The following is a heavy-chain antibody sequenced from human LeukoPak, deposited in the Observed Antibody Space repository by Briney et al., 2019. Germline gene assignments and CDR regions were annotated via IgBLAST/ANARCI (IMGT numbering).Heavy chain of an antibody. Sequence: PGGSLRLSCAASGFTFSSYAMHWVRQAPGKGLEYVSAISSNGGSTYYANSVKGRFTISRDNSKNTLYLQMGSLRAEDMAVYYCARGDFVVVPAALYYYYYGMDVWGQGTTVTVSS. V-gene: IGHV3-64*01. D-gene: IGHD2-2*01. CDR1: GFTFSSYA. CDR3: ARGDFVVVPAALYYYYYGMDV. J-gene: IGHJ6*02. CDR2: ISSNGGST.